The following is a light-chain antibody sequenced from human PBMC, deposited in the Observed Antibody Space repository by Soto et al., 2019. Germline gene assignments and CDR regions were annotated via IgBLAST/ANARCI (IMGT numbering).Light chain of an antibody. V-gene: IGKV3-15*01. Sequence: EIVMTQSPATLSVSPGERAILSCRASKSVSNNLAWYQQKPGQAPRLLIYGASTRATGIPARFNGSGSGTDFTLSISSLQSEDFAIYYCQQYNNWPPLTFGGGTKVEIQ. CDR1: KSVSNN. CDR3: QQYNNWPPLT. CDR2: GAS. J-gene: IGKJ4*01.